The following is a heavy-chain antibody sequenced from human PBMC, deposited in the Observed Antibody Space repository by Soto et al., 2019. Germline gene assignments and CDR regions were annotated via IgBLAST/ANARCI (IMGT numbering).Heavy chain of an antibody. J-gene: IGHJ4*02. D-gene: IGHD6-19*01. CDR3: ARTERWMVWYRGFDY. V-gene: IGHV4-59*06. Sequence: SETLSLTCTVSGGSISSYYWSWIRQHPGKGLEWIGYIYYSGSTYYNPSLKSRVTISVDTSKNQFSLKLSSVTAADTAVYYCARTERWMVWYRGFDYWGQGTLVTVSS. CDR1: GGSISSYY. CDR2: IYYSGST.